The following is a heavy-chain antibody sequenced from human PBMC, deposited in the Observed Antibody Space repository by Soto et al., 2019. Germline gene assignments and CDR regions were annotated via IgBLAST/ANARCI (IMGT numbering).Heavy chain of an antibody. Sequence: WWSLRLPCSASVFTCSSYSMNWFHHAAGKGIEWVSSISSSSSYIYYADSVKGRFTISRDNAKNPLYLQMNSLRAEETALYYYASNRIAVRWGITISPSGMDGWGQGTTVTVS. CDR3: ASNRIAVRWGITISPSGMDG. J-gene: IGHJ6*01. D-gene: IGHD3-10*01. CDR2: ISSSSSYI. CDR1: VFTCSSYS. V-gene: IGHV3-21*01.